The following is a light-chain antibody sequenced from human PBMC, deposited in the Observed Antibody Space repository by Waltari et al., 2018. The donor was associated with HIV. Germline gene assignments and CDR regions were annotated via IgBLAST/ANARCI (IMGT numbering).Light chain of an antibody. J-gene: IGLJ3*02. CDR2: GDN. V-gene: IGLV1-40*01. CDR3: QSSASSLGGSV. Sequence: QSVLTQPPSVSGAPGQRVTISCTGSSSNIGARFDVHRNQQLPGTAPKLLIYGDNNLPSGFPCRFSGSQAGTSSSLAITGLQAEDEADYSCQSSASSLGGSVFGGGTKLTVL. CDR1: SSNIGARFD.